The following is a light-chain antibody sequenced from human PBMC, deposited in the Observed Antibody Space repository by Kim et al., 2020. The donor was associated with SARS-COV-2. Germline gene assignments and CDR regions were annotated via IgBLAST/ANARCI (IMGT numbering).Light chain of an antibody. Sequence: RVTSSCTGGSSNIGAYYDVYWYQQYPGAAPKLLIYASINRPSGIPDRFSASKSGTSASLAITGLQPEDEAVYYCQSYDRSLSGWLFGGGTQLTVL. J-gene: IGLJ3*02. V-gene: IGLV1-40*01. CDR1: SSNIGAYYD. CDR2: ASI. CDR3: QSYDRSLSGWL.